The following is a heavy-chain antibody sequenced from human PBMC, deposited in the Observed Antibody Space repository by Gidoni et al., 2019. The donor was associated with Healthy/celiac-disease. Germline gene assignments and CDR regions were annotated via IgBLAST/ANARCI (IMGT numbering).Heavy chain of an antibody. CDR1: GGSISSSSYY. CDR2: IYSSGST. D-gene: IGHD5-12*01. V-gene: IGHV4-39*01. Sequence: QLQLQEPGPGLVKPSETLSLTCTVSGGSISSSSYYWGWIRHPPGKGLVWIGGIYSSGSTYYSPSPKSRDTISVDTSTNQFSLKLSSVTAADTAVYYCARGGVATIRYPNDAFAIWGPGTMVTVS. CDR3: ARGGVATIRYPNDAFAI. J-gene: IGHJ3*02.